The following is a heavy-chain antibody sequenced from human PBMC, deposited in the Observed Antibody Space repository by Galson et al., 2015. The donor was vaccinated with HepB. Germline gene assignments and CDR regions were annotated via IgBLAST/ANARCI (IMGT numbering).Heavy chain of an antibody. J-gene: IGHJ3*02. V-gene: IGHV1-18*04. CDR3: ARGGPTGFIVGATHDAFDI. CDR1: GYTFTSYG. Sequence: SVKVSCKASGYTFTSYGISWVRQAPGQGLEWMGWISAYNGNTNYAQKLQGRVTMTTDTSTSTAYMELRSLRSDDTAVYYCARGGPTGFIVGATHDAFDIWGQGTMVTVSS. D-gene: IGHD1-26*01. CDR2: ISAYNGNT.